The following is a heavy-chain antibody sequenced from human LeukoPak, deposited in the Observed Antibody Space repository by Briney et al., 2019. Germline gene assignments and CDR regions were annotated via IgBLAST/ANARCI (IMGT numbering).Heavy chain of an antibody. CDR2: ISGSGGST. Sequence: PGGSLRLSCAASGFTFSSYAMSWVRQAPGKGLEWVSAISGSGGSTYYADSVKGRFTISRDNSKNTLYLQVNSLRAEDTAVYYCAKAPRNYYGSGGFDPWGQGTLVTVSS. J-gene: IGHJ5*02. CDR1: GFTFSSYA. D-gene: IGHD3-10*01. V-gene: IGHV3-23*01. CDR3: AKAPRNYYGSGGFDP.